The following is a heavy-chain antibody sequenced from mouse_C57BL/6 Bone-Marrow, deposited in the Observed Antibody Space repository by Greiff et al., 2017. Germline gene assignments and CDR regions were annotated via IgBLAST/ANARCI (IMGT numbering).Heavy chain of an antibody. V-gene: IGHV1-42*01. Sequence: EVQLVESGPELVQPGASVKISCKASGYSFTGYYMNWVKQSPEKSLEWIGEINPSTGGTTYNQKFKAKATLTVDKSSSTAYMQLKSLTSEDSAVYYCARHDYNAMDYWGQGTSVTVSS. CDR1: GYSFTGYY. CDR3: ARHDYNAMDY. J-gene: IGHJ4*01. CDR2: INPSTGGT.